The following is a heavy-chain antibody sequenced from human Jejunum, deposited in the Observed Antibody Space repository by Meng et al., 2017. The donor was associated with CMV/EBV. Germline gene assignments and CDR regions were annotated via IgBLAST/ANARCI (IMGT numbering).Heavy chain of an antibody. V-gene: IGHV3-9*01. CDR2: ISWNSGDI. Sequence: GLTFDDYAMHWVRQAPGKGLEWVSGISWNSGDIGYADSVKGRFTISRDNAKNSLHLQMNSLRAEDTALYYCAKDIVGYSYGSFDFWGQGTLVTVSS. D-gene: IGHD5-18*01. CDR3: AKDIVGYSYGSFDF. J-gene: IGHJ4*02. CDR1: GLTFDDYA.